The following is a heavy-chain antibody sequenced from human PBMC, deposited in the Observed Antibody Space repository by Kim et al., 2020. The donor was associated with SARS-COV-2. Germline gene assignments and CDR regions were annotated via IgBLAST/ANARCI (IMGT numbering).Heavy chain of an antibody. Sequence: ASVKVSCKVSGYTFTSHGISWVRQAPGQGLEWMGWISPNSGNTNYAENFQGRVTMTTDTSTSTACMELRSLRSDDTAVYYCSRVLYYSSGPLGFWGQGTLVTVSS. D-gene: IGHD3-22*01. J-gene: IGHJ4*02. CDR2: ISPNSGNT. V-gene: IGHV1-18*01. CDR1: GYTFTSHG. CDR3: SRVLYYSSGPLGF.